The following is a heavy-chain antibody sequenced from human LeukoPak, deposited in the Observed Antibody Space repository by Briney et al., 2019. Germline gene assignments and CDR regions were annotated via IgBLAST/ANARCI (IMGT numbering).Heavy chain of an antibody. CDR1: GFTFSSYG. CDR2: IRYDGSNK. CDR3: AKERYSSSWYTFDY. J-gene: IGHJ4*02. V-gene: IGHV3-30*02. D-gene: IGHD6-13*01. Sequence: PGGSLRLSCAASGFTFSSYGMHWVRQAPGKGLEWVAFIRYDGSNKYYADSVKGRFTISRDSSKNTLYLQMNSLRAEDTAVYYCAKERYSSSWYTFDYWGQGTLVTVSS.